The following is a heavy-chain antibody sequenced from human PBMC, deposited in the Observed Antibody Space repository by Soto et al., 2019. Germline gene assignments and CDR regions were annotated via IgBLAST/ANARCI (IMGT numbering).Heavy chain of an antibody. J-gene: IGHJ4*02. CDR1: GFTFSSYG. Sequence: QVQLVESGGGVVQPGRSLRLSCAASGFTFSSYGMHWVRQAPGKGLEWVAVISYDGSNKYYADSVKGRFTISRDISKNTLYLQMNSLRAEDTAVYYCAKDNFLYYYDSSGYSLDYWGQGTLVTVSS. CDR2: ISYDGSNK. CDR3: AKDNFLYYYDSSGYSLDY. V-gene: IGHV3-30*18. D-gene: IGHD3-22*01.